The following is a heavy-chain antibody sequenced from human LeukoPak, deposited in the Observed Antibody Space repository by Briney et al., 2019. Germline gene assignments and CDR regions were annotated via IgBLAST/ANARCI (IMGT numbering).Heavy chain of an antibody. CDR2: IYYSGNT. CDR3: ARGEMLEDFLSGSPFDY. CDR1: GGSISTYY. J-gene: IGHJ4*02. V-gene: IGHV4-59*08. Sequence: SETLSLTCTVSGGSISTYYWSWIRQPPGKGLEWIGYIYYSGNTNYNPSLKSRVTISVDTSKNQFSLKLSSVTAADTAVYYCARGEMLEDFLSGSPFDYWGQGTLVTLSS. D-gene: IGHD3-3*01.